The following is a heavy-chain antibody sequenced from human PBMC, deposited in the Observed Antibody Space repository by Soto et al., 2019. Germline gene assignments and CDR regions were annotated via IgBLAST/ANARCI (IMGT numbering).Heavy chain of an antibody. Sequence: QVQXVQSGAEVXKTGASVEVSCKASGYTFISYGISWVRQAPGQGLEXMGWISAYTGKTNYAQKFQGRVTMTTDTSXXXXXXXXXXXXXXXXXXXXXXXAGFSTSWLGILATGVHGVEIDHWGQGTLVTVXS. J-gene: IGHJ4*02. CDR3: XXAGFSTSWLGILATGVHGVEIDH. CDR1: GYTFISYG. CDR2: ISAYTGKT. D-gene: IGHD6-13*01. V-gene: IGHV1-18*01.